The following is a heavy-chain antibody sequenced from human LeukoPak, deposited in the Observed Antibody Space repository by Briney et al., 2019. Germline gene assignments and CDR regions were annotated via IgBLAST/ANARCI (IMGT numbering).Heavy chain of an antibody. CDR1: GYTFTSYY. D-gene: IGHD1-1*01. CDR3: ARDRSGTGYFDL. J-gene: IGHJ2*01. CDR2: INPSGGST. V-gene: IGHV1-46*01. Sequence: ASVKVSCKASGYTFTSYYMHWVRQAPGQGLEWMGIINPSGGSTSYAQKFQGRVTMTRDTSTSTVYMELNSLRSEDTAVYYCARDRSGTGYFDLWGRGTLVTVSS.